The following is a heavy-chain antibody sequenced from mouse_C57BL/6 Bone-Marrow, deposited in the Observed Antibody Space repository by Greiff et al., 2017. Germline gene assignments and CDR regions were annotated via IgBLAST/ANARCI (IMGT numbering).Heavy chain of an antibody. J-gene: IGHJ4*01. V-gene: IGHV1-9*01. CDR1: GYTFTGYW. CDR2: ILPGSGST. CDR3: ARDLITTVVATDYYAMDY. Sequence: QVQLQQSGAELMKPGASVKLSCKATGYTFTGYWIEWVKQRPGHGLEWIGEILPGSGSTNYNEKFKGKATFTADTSSNTAYMQLSSLTTEDSAIYYCARDLITTVVATDYYAMDYWGQGTSVTVSS. D-gene: IGHD1-1*01.